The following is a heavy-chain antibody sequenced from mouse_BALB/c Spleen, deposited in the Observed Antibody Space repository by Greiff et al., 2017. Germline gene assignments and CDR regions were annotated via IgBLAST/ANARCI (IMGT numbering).Heavy chain of an antibody. CDR3: ARDRYYGSSYFDY. Sequence: EVNLVESGPSLVKPSQTLSLTCSVTGDSITSGYWNWIRKFPGNKLEYMGYISYSGSTYYNPSLKSRISITRDTSKNQYYLQLNSVTTEDTATYYCARDRYYGSSYFDYWGQGTTLTVSS. D-gene: IGHD1-1*01. V-gene: IGHV3-8*02. J-gene: IGHJ2*01. CDR2: ISYSGST. CDR1: GDSITSGY.